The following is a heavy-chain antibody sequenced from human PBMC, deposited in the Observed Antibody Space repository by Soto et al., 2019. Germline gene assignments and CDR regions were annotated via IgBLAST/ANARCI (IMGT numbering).Heavy chain of an antibody. CDR3: SSVWGGYYYAMDG. V-gene: IGHV4-4*02. Sequence: PSETLSLTCAVSGGSISSSNWWSWVRQPPGKGLEWIGEIYHSGSTNYNPSLKSRVTISVDKSKNQFSLKLSSVTAADTAVYYCSSVWGGYYYAMDGWGQGTTVTVS. CDR1: GGSISSSNW. D-gene: IGHD3-16*01. CDR2: IYHSGST. J-gene: IGHJ6*02.